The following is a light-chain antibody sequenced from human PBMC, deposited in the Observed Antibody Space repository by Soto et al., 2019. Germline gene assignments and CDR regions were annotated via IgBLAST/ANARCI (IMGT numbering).Light chain of an antibody. CDR3: QSFDGSLPWL. V-gene: IGLV1-40*01. J-gene: IGLJ3*02. Sequence: QAVVTQPPSVSGAPGQRVTISCTGSSSNIGAGYDVHWYQQLPGTAPKLLIYNNNLRPSGVPDRFSGSRSGTSASLAIAGLQTDDEADYYCQSFDGSLPWLFGGGTKLTVL. CDR1: SSNIGAGYD. CDR2: NNN.